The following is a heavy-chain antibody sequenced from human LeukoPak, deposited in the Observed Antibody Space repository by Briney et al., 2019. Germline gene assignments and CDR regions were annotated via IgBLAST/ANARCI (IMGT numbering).Heavy chain of an antibody. CDR1: GFTFSNAW. Sequence: GGSLRLSCAASGFTFSNAWMSWVRQAPGKGLEWVGRIKSKTDGGTTDYAAPVKGRFTISRDDSKNTLYLQMNSLKTEDTAVYYCTTRHSCCSSTSCYDAFDIWGQGTMVTVSS. CDR2: IKSKTDGGTT. D-gene: IGHD2-2*01. V-gene: IGHV3-15*01. J-gene: IGHJ3*02. CDR3: TTRHSCCSSTSCYDAFDI.